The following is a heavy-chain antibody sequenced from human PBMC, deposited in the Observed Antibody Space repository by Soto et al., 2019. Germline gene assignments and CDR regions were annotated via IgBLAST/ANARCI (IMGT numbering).Heavy chain of an antibody. V-gene: IGHV3-53*01. CDR3: ARIRVAHYDILTGYYQYNWFDP. Sequence: GGSLRLSCAASGFTVSSNYMSWVRQAPGKGLEWVSVVYSGGSTYYADSVKGRFTISRDNSKNMLYLQMNSLRAEDTAVYYCARIRVAHYDILTGYYQYNWFDPWGQGTLVTVSS. D-gene: IGHD3-9*01. CDR2: VYSGGST. CDR1: GFTVSSNY. J-gene: IGHJ5*02.